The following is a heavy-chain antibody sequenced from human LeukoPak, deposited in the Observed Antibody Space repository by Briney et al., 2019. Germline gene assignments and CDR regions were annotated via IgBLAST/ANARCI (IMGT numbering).Heavy chain of an antibody. CDR2: IYYSGST. D-gene: IGHD6-13*01. CDR3: ARQGGSSWDFDY. V-gene: IGHV4-59*08. CDR1: GGSISSYY. Sequence: SETLSLTCTVSGGSISSYYWSWIRQPPGKGLEWIGYIYYSGSTNYNPSLKSRVTISVDTSKNQFSLKLSSVTAADTAVYYCARQGGSSWDFDYWGQGTLVTVSS. J-gene: IGHJ4*02.